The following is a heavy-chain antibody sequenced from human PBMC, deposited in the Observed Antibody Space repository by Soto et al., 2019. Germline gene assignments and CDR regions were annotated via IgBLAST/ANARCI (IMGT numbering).Heavy chain of an antibody. J-gene: IGHJ6*03. Sequence: SETLSLTFTVSGGSISSSSYYWGWIRQPPGKGLEWIGSIYYSGSAYYNPSLKSRVTISVDTSKNQFSLKLSSVTAADTAVYYCARRLAAAGSGYYYYYRDVWGKGTTVTVSS. D-gene: IGHD6-13*01. CDR2: IYYSGSA. CDR1: GGSISSSSYY. V-gene: IGHV4-39*01. CDR3: ARRLAAAGSGYYYYYRDV.